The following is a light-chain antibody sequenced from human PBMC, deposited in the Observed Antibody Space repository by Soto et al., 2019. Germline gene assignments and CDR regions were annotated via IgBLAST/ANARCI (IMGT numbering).Light chain of an antibody. V-gene: IGKV1-5*01. CDR3: QHTTDFT. J-gene: IGKJ2*01. CDR1: SSSKW. Sequence: DIQMTQSPSTLAASVGDTVTMTCRSSSKWLSWYQKKPGKAPKLLIYDVSNLERRVAPRFSGSTSGAESTLTITGLQHDDLGTYYCQHTTDFTFGQGTKVEIK. CDR2: DVS.